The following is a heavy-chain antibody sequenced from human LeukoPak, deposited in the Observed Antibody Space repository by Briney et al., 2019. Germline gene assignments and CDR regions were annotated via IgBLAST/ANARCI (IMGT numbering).Heavy chain of an antibody. CDR3: ARDSVLTKYSSSWYGPTKNRDDAFDI. D-gene: IGHD6-13*01. CDR2: IYTSGST. CDR1: GGSISSYY. J-gene: IGHJ3*02. V-gene: IGHV4-4*07. Sequence: SETLSLTCTVSGGSISSYYWSWIRQPAGKGLEWIGRIYTSGSTNYNPSLKSRVTMSVDTSKNQFSLKLSSVTAADTAVYYCARDSVLTKYSSSWYGPTKNRDDAFDIWGQGTMVIVSS.